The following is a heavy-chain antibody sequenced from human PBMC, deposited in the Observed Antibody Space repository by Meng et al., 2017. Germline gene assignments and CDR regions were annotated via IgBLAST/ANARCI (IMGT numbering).Heavy chain of an antibody. CDR3: ANSGYGYDY. J-gene: IGHJ4*02. CDR2: ISSDENST. CDR1: GCSFSSYW. D-gene: IGHD5-12*01. Sequence: DERRLESLGRLDQPGRSLAVSCAASGCSFSSYWMHWAGQALGKGRVFVHRISSDENSTSYARVVMGRFTFYRAYALNMLYLPVDSLRAEDTAVYSCANSGYGYDYWGQGTLVTVSS. V-gene: IGHV3-74*01.